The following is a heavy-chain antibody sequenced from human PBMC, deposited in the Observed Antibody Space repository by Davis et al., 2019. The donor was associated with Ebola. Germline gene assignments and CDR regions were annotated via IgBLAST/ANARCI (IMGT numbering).Heavy chain of an antibody. CDR3: ARGFRIAVAGTPGYYYYYMDV. J-gene: IGHJ6*03. Sequence: PSETLSLTCTVSGCSISSGASYWSWIRQPPGKGLEWIGDINHSGSPNYNPSLKSRVTMSVDTSKNQFSLKLSSVTAADTAVYYCARGFRIAVAGTPGYYYYYMDVWGKGTTVTVSS. CDR1: GCSISSGASY. D-gene: IGHD6-19*01. CDR2: INHSGSP. V-gene: IGHV4-61*08.